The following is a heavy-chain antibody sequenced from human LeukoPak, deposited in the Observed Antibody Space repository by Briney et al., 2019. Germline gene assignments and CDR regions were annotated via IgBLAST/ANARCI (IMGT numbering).Heavy chain of an antibody. V-gene: IGHV3-23*01. Sequence: GGSLRLSCAASGFTFSSYAMSWVRQAPGKGLEWVSAIGGSGDSTYYPDSVKGRFTISRDISKNTLYLQMNSLRAEDTAVYYCARSFDGQPDYWGQGTLVTVSS. J-gene: IGHJ4*02. CDR2: IGGSGDST. D-gene: IGHD2/OR15-2a*01. CDR3: ARSFDGQPDY. CDR1: GFTFSSYA.